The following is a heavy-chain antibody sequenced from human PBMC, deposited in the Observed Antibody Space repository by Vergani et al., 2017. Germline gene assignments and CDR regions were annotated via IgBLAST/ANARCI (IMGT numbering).Heavy chain of an antibody. CDR2: IWYDGSNK. V-gene: IGHV3-33*01. Sequence: QVQLVESGGGVVQPGRSLRLSCAASGFTFSSYGMHWVRQAPGKGLGWVAVIWYDGSNKYYADSVKGRFTISRDKSKNTLYLQMNSLRAEDTAVYYCAGGVKKIAARTVGLFDCWGQGTLVTVSS. CDR1: GFTFSSYG. J-gene: IGHJ4*02. D-gene: IGHD6-6*01. CDR3: AGGVKKIAARTVGLFDC.